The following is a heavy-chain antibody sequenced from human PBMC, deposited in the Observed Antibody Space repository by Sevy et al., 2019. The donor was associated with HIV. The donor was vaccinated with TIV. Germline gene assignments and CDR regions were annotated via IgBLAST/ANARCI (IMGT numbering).Heavy chain of an antibody. D-gene: IGHD3-22*01. CDR2: IYNSGST. CDR3: AREGYYYEQRYFDC. Sequence: SETLSLTCTVSGGSISSYYWSWIRQPAGKGLEWIGRIYNSGSTNYNPSLKSRVTMSVDTSKNQFSLKLSSVTAADTAVYYCAREGYYYEQRYFDCWGQGTLVTVSS. CDR1: GGSISSYY. J-gene: IGHJ4*02. V-gene: IGHV4-4*07.